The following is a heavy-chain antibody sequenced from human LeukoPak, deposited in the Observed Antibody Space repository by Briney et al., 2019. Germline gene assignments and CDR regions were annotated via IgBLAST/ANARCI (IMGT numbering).Heavy chain of an antibody. CDR3: ARHGSIATGAFTY. J-gene: IGHJ4*02. CDR2: IYYSGST. CDR1: GGSISRSSYY. V-gene: IGHV4-39*01. D-gene: IGHD6-13*01. Sequence: SETLSLTCSVSGGSISRSSYYWGWTRQPPGKGLEWIGSIYYSGSTYYNPSLKSRVTISVDTSRNQFSLKLGSVTAADTAVYCCARHGSIATGAFTYWGQGTLVTASS.